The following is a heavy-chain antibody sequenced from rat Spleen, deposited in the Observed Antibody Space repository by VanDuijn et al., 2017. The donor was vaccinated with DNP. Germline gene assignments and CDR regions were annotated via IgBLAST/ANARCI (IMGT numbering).Heavy chain of an antibody. D-gene: IGHD5-1*01. Sequence: EVQLVESGGGLVQPGRSLKLSCAVSGLTFSHYGMAWVRQAPKKGLEWVATISISGGSTYYRDSVKGRFTISRDNAKSILYLHMDSLRSEDTATYYCTTDQAGTSDYWGQGVMVTVSS. CDR2: ISISGGST. V-gene: IGHV5-27*01. CDR3: TTDQAGTSDY. J-gene: IGHJ2*01. CDR1: GLTFSHYG.